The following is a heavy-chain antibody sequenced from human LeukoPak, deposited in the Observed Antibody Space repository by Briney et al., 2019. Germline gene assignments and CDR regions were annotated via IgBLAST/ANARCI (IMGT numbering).Heavy chain of an antibody. CDR1: VGSFSGYY. V-gene: IGHV4-34*01. D-gene: IGHD3-10*01. Sequence: AETLSLSCAVYVGSFSGYYWTWIRQSPGKGLEWIGEINHSGSTNYNPSLKSRVTISVDTSKNQFSLKLTSVTAADTAVYYCARGASAGSIDFWGQGTLVTVSS. CDR2: INHSGST. J-gene: IGHJ4*02. CDR3: ARGASAGSIDF.